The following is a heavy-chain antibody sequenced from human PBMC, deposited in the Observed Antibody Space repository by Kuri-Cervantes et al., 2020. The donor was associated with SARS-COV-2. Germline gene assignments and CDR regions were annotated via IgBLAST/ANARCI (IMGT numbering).Heavy chain of an antibody. Sequence: ASVKVSCKASGYTFTSYGISWVRQAPGQGLEWMGWISAYNGNTNYAQKPQGRVTMTTDTSTSTAYMELRSLRSDDTAVYYCARAGDVYDFWSGYYFPPRFWGQGTLVTDSS. V-gene: IGHV1-18*01. CDR1: GYTFTSYG. CDR3: ARAGDVYDFWSGYYFPPRF. D-gene: IGHD3-3*01. J-gene: IGHJ4*02. CDR2: ISAYNGNT.